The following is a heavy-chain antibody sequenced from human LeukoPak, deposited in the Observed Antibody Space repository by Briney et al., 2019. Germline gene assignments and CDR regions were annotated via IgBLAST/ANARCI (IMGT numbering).Heavy chain of an antibody. CDR3: AKGPYSSVDY. V-gene: IGHV3-30*02. CDR2: IRYDGSSK. CDR1: GFTFSSYG. D-gene: IGHD6-25*01. J-gene: IGHJ4*02. Sequence: GGSLRLSCAASGFTFSSYGMHWVRQAPGKGLEWVAFIRYDGSSKYYADSVKGRFTISRDNSKNTLYLQMNSLRAEDTAVYYCAKGPYSSVDYWGQGTLVTVSS.